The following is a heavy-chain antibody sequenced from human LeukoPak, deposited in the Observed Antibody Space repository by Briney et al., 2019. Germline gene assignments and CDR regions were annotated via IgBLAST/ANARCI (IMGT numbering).Heavy chain of an antibody. CDR1: GFSFSSYE. CDR2: ISSSGSAI. V-gene: IGHV3-48*03. J-gene: IGHJ4*02. D-gene: IGHD3/OR15-3a*01. Sequence: PGGSLRLSCAASGFSFSSYEMNWVRQAPGKGLEWVSYISSSGSAIYYADSVKGRFTISRDNAKNSLYLQMNSLRAEDTAVYYCARGEIGGLVIVYWGQGTLVTVSS. CDR3: ARGEIGGLVIVY.